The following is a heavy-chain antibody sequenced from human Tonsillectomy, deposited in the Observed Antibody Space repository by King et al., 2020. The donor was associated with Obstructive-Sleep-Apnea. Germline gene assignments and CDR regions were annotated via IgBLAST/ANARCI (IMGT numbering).Heavy chain of an antibody. CDR2: ISYDGSNK. Sequence: VQLVESGGGVVQPGRSLRLSCAASGFTFSSYAMHWVRQAPGKGLEWVAVISYDGSNKYYADSVKGRFTISRDNSKKTLYLQMNSLRAEDTAVSYCARGGYSSGWYKEGFFDYWGQGTLVTVSS. CDR3: ARGGYSSGWYKEGFFDY. J-gene: IGHJ4*02. V-gene: IGHV3-30-3*01. CDR1: GFTFSSYA. D-gene: IGHD6-19*01.